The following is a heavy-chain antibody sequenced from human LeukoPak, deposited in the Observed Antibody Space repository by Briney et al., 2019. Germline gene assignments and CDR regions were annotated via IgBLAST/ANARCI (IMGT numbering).Heavy chain of an antibody. CDR3: ARYVVYGSGKYYFDY. D-gene: IGHD3-10*01. CDR2: INYGGTT. Sequence: SETLSLTCTVSGGSFSNSNYYWSWIRQPPGKELEWIASINYGGTTYYNPSLKSRVTISVDTSKSQFSLRPSSVTAADTAVYLCARYVVYGSGKYYFDYWGQGSLVTVSS. CDR1: GGSFSNSNYY. J-gene: IGHJ4*02. V-gene: IGHV4-39*01.